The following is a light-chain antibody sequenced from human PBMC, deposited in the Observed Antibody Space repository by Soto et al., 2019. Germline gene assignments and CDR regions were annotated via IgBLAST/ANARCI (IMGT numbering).Light chain of an antibody. CDR3: QEHYSAPPVA. Sequence: EIRMTQSPSSLSASVGERVTITCRASQGIDHPFAWYQQRPGKVPKLLIYSASTLQSGVPSRFSGSGSGTDFTLTITSLQPEDVATYYCQEHYSAPPVAFGPGTKVDV. CDR2: SAS. V-gene: IGKV1-27*01. J-gene: IGKJ3*01. CDR1: QGIDHP.